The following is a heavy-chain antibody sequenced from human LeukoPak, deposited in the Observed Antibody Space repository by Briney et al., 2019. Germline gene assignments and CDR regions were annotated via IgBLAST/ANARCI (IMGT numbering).Heavy chain of an antibody. J-gene: IGHJ6*03. CDR2: IKQDGSET. CDR3: AKDGGWRSKGLPTRNYMDV. D-gene: IGHD2-15*01. CDR1: GFTFNNYW. V-gene: IGHV3-7*01. Sequence: PGGSLRLSCEASGFTFNNYWMNWVRQAPGKGLEWVANIKQDGSETYYVDSVKGRFAISRDNAKNSLYLQMNSLRADDTAVYYCAKDGGWRSKGLPTRNYMDVWGKGTTVTVSS.